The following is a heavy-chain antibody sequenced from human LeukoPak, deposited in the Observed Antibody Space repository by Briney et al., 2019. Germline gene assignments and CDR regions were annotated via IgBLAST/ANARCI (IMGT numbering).Heavy chain of an antibody. CDR2: ISAYNGNT. V-gene: IGHV1-18*01. CDR1: GYTFTSYG. Sequence: GASLKVSCKASGYTFTSYGISWVRQAPGQGLEWMGWISAYNGNTNYAQKLQGRVTMTTDTSTSTAYAELRSLRSDDTAVYYCARTYSSSWYGCFDPWGQGTLVTVSS. J-gene: IGHJ5*02. D-gene: IGHD6-13*01. CDR3: ARTYSSSWYGCFDP.